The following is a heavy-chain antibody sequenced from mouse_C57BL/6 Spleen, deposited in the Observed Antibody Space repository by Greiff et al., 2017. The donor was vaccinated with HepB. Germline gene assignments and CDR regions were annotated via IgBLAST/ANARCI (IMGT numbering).Heavy chain of an antibody. Sequence: EVKVVESEGGLVQPGSSMKLSCTASGFTFSDYYMAWVRQVPEKGLEWVANINYDGSSTYYLDSLKSRFIISRDNAKNILYLQMSSLKSEDTATYYCARDNLGYFDVWGTGTTVTVSS. CDR1: GFTFSDYY. V-gene: IGHV5-16*01. CDR2: INYDGSST. J-gene: IGHJ1*03. CDR3: ARDNLGYFDV.